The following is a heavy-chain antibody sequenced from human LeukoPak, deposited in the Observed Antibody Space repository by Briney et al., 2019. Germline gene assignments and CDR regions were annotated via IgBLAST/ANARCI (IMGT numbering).Heavy chain of an antibody. CDR3: ARDRYYDILTGYHGWYFDY. Sequence: SETLSLTCAVYGGSFSGYYWGWIRQPPGKGLEWIGSIYHSGSTYYNPSLKSRVTISVDTSKNQFSLKLSSVTAADTAVYYCARDRYYDILTGYHGWYFDYWGQGTLVTVSS. D-gene: IGHD3-9*01. J-gene: IGHJ4*02. V-gene: IGHV4-38-2*02. CDR2: IYHSGST. CDR1: GGSFSGYY.